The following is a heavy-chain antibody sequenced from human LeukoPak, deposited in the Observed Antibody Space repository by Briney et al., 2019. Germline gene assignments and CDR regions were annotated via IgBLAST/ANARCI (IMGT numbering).Heavy chain of an antibody. CDR2: IYPGDSDT. V-gene: IGHV5-51*01. Sequence: GESLKISCKGSGYNFTDYWIGWVRQMPGKGLEWMGIIYPGDSDTRYSPSFQGQVIISVDKSLNTAYLQWTSLKASDSAMYYCARRLYYYESSGYFLGWFDPWGQGTLVTVSS. D-gene: IGHD3-22*01. CDR3: ARRLYYYESSGYFLGWFDP. J-gene: IGHJ5*02. CDR1: GYNFTDYW.